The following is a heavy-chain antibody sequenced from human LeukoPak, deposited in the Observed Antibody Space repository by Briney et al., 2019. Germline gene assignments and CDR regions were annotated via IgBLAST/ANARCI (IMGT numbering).Heavy chain of an antibody. CDR2: IRDDGSIK. CDR3: AKDLGTRSVHDALDI. D-gene: IGHD1-1*01. Sequence: GGSLRLSCAASGFAFRNYGVHWVRQAPGKGLEWVTFIRDDGSIKNYADSVKGRFTVSRDNSKNTMYLQMNSLRAEDTAIYYCAKDLGTRSVHDALDIWGQGTMVTVSS. J-gene: IGHJ3*02. V-gene: IGHV3-30*02. CDR1: GFAFRNYG.